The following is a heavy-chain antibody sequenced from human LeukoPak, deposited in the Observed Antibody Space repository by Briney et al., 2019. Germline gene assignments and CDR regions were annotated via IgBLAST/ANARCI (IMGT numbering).Heavy chain of an antibody. CDR1: GYSFTSYW. CDR3: ARPPLGSYDILTGYENDY. V-gene: IGHV5-51*03. Sequence: KPGESLKISCKGSGYSFTSYWIGWVRQMPGKGLEWMGIIYPGDSDTRYSPSFQGQVTISADKSISTAYLQWSSLKASDTAMYYCARPPLGSYDILTGYENDYWGQGTLVTASS. CDR2: IYPGDSDT. D-gene: IGHD3-9*01. J-gene: IGHJ4*02.